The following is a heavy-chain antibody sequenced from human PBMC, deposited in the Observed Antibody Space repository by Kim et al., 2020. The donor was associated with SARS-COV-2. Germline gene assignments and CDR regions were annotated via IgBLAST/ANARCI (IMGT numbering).Heavy chain of an antibody. V-gene: IGHV3-23*01. CDR3: AKDYGDYGFFDY. D-gene: IGHD4-17*01. CDR2: ISGSGGTI. J-gene: IGHJ4*02. Sequence: GGSLRLSCAASGFLFSGYSMSWVRQAPGKGLEWVSSISGSGGTIYYADSVKGRFTISRDNSKNTLYLQMNSLRGEDTAVYYCAKDYGDYGFFDYWGQGTLVTVSS. CDR1: GFLFSGYS.